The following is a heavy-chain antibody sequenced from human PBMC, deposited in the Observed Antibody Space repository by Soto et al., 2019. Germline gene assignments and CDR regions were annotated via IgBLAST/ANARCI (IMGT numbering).Heavy chain of an antibody. CDR2: IWYDGSNK. D-gene: IGHD2-15*01. Sequence: ESGGGVVQPGRSLRLSCAASGFTFSSYGMHWVRQAPGKGLEWVAVIWYDGSNKYYADSVKGRFTISRDNSKNTLYLQMNSLRAEDTAVYYCARGSDIVVVVAATDRDAFDIWGQGTMVTVSS. CDR1: GFTFSSYG. J-gene: IGHJ3*02. V-gene: IGHV3-33*01. CDR3: ARGSDIVVVVAATDRDAFDI.